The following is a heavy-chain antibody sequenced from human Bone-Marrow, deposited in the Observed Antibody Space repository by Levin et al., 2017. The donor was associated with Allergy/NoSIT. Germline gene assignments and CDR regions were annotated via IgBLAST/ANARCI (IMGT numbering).Heavy chain of an antibody. CDR2: IKIDGSST. Sequence: GGSLRLSCAAPGFTFSNYYMHWVRQAPGKGLVWVSRIKIDGSSTNYADSVQGRLTISRDNAKNKVYLQMNSLRADDTAVYYCTRDGGSVASHDWYFDRWGRGTLVTVSS. V-gene: IGHV3-74*01. CDR3: TRDGGSVASHDWYFDR. CDR1: GFTFSNYY. J-gene: IGHJ2*01. D-gene: IGHD3-16*01.